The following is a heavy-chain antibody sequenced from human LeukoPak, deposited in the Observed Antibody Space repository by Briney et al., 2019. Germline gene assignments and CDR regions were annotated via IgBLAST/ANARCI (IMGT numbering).Heavy chain of an antibody. D-gene: IGHD3-10*01. CDR3: EKLAKYFYGSETYYFFEH. CDR1: GFSFTTYW. J-gene: IGHJ4*02. V-gene: IGHV3-7*01. CDR2: IKQDGTEK. Sequence: GGSLRLSCAASGFSFTTYWMSWFRQAPGKGLEWVANIKQDGTEKYYVDSVSGGFTISRAKAKKSLFLQMNSLRVEDTAVYYCEKLAKYFYGSETYYFFEHWGQGTPVTASS.